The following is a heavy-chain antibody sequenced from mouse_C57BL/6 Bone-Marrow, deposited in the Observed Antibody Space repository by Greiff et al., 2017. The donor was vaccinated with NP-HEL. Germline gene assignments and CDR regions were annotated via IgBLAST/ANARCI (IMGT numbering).Heavy chain of an antibody. D-gene: IGHD4-1*02. CDR2: ISYDGSN. V-gene: IGHV3-6*01. CDR1: GYSITSGYY. J-gene: IGHJ2*01. Sequence: EVKLMESGPGLVKPSQSLSLTCSVTGYSITSGYYWNWIRQFPGNKLEWMGYISYDGSNNYNPSLKNRISITRDTSKNQFFLKLNSVTTEDTATYYCARGPQLGGYFDYWGQGTTLTVSS. CDR3: ARGPQLGGYFDY.